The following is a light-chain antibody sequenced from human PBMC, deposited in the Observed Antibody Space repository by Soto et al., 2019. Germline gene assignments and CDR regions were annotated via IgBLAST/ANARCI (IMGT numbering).Light chain of an antibody. V-gene: IGKV3-11*01. CDR3: QQRSIWPPWT. Sequence: EVVLTQSPATLSLSPGEGATLSCTASQSISTYLTWYQHKPGQAPRLLIYDASIRAAGVPARFSGSGSGTDFSLTISSLEPEDFAIYYCQQRSIWPPWTFGQGTKVDIK. CDR1: QSISTY. CDR2: DAS. J-gene: IGKJ1*01.